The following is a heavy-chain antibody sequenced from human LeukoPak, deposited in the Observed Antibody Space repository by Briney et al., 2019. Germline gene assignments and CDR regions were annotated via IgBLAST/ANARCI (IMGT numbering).Heavy chain of an antibody. V-gene: IGHV3-23*01. CDR1: GFTFSSYV. D-gene: IGHD5-12*01. CDR2: ISGSGDT. J-gene: IGHJ1*01. Sequence: PGGSLRLSCAASGFTFSSYVMSCVRQAPGKGLEWVSGISGSGDTYYADSVKGRFTISRDNSRNRLYLQMNSLRAEDTAIYYCANAEEVSLVDDGQNWGQGTLATVSS. CDR3: ANAEEVSLVDDGQN.